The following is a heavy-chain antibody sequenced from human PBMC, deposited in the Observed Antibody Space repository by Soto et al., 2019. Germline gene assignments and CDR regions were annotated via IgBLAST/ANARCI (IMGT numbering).Heavy chain of an antibody. CDR3: ARYLTVEQRRPTRDY. Sequence: QVQLVESRGGVVQPGMSLRLSCAASAFTFSSYGIHWVRQAPGKGLEWVAIISYDGSHKYYADSVKGRFTISRDNYENALYLQMNSLTAADTALYYCARYLTVEQRRPTRDYCGPETLGSVSS. CDR2: ISYDGSHK. CDR1: AFTFSSYG. V-gene: IGHV3-30*03. J-gene: IGHJ4*02. D-gene: IGHD1-1*01.